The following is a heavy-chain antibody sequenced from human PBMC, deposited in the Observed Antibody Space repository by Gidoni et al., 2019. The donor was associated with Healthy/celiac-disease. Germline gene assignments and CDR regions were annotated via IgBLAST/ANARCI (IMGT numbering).Heavy chain of an antibody. CDR1: GGSFSGYY. CDR2: INHSGST. J-gene: IGHJ6*04. Sequence: QVQLQQLGAGLLKPSETLSLTCAVYGGSFSGYYWSWIRQPPGKGLEWIGEINHSGSTNYNPYLKSRVTISVDTSKNQFSLKLSSVTAADTAVYYCARSYATIFGVVRYYYGMDVWGKGTTVTVSS. V-gene: IGHV4-34*01. CDR3: ARSYATIFGVVRYYYGMDV. D-gene: IGHD3-3*01.